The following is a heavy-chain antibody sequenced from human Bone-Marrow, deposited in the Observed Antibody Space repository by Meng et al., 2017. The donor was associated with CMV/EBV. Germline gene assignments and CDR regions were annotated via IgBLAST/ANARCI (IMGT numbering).Heavy chain of an antibody. J-gene: IGHJ4*02. CDR2: LNPNTGGT. D-gene: IGHD6-19*01. V-gene: IGHV1-2*02. CDR3: ARDEKLAVHALDY. Sequence: ASVMVSCKASGYTFTGLYLHWVRQAPKQGLEWMGWLNPNTGGTYYAQKFQDRVTMTRATSIRKAYMELSSMRSDDTAVYYCARDEKLAVHALDYWGQGTTVTVSS. CDR1: GYTFTGLY.